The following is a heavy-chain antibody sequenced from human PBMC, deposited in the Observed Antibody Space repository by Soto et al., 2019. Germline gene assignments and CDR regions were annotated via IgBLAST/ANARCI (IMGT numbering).Heavy chain of an antibody. D-gene: IGHD6-19*01. CDR2: INRDGSST. CDR3: SRGPTGWYGFDY. CDR1: GFTFSTNW. J-gene: IGHJ4*02. V-gene: IGHV3-74*01. Sequence: EVQLVESGGVLVQPGGSLRLSCAASGFTFSTNWMHWVRQAPGKGLVWVSRINRDGSSTNYADSVKGRFTISRDNAENTLFWQMNSLTADDTAVYYCSRGPTGWYGFDYWGQGTLVTVSS.